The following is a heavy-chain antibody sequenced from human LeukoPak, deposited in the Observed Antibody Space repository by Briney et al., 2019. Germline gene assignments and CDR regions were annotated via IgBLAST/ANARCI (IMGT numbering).Heavy chain of an antibody. V-gene: IGHV3-23*01. Sequence: GGSLRLSCAASGFTFSSYAMSWVRQAPGKGLEWVSAISGSGGSTYYADSVKGRFTLSRDNAKNSLYLQMNSLRAEDTAVYYCARTAYYYDSSGYDDAFDIWGQGTMVTVSS. CDR2: ISGSGGST. J-gene: IGHJ3*02. CDR3: ARTAYYYDSSGYDDAFDI. D-gene: IGHD3-22*01. CDR1: GFTFSSYA.